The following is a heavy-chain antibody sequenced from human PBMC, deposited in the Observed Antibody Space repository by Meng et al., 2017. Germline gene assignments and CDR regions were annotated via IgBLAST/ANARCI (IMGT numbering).Heavy chain of an antibody. V-gene: IGHV3-33*01. Sequence: GESLKISCAASGFTFSSYGMHWVRQAPGKGLEWVAVIWYDGSNKYYADSVKGRFTISRDNSKNTLYLQMNSLRAEDTAVYYCARDWTTGTGVYYYYGMDVWGQGTTVTVSS. CDR1: GFTFSSYG. CDR2: IWYDGSNK. D-gene: IGHD4-17*01. J-gene: IGHJ6*02. CDR3: ARDWTTGTGVYYYYGMDV.